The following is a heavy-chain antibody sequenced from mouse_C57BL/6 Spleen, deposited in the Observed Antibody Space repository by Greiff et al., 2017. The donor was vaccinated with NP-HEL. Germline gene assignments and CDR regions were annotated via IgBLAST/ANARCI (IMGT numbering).Heavy chain of an antibody. CDR2: INPNNGGT. J-gene: IGHJ3*01. CDR1: GYTFTDYY. D-gene: IGHD4-1*01. V-gene: IGHV1-26*01. Sequence: EVKLVESGPELVKPGASVKISCKASGYTFTDYYMNWVKQSHGKSLEWIGDINPNNGGTSYNQKFKGKATLTVDKSSSTAYMELRSLTSEDSAVYYCAKLGRKGFAYWGQGTLVTVSA. CDR3: AKLGRKGFAY.